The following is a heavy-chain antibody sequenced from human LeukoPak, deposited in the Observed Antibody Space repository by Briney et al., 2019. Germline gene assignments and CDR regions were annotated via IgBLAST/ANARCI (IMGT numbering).Heavy chain of an antibody. D-gene: IGHD3-22*01. CDR3: ARRPAYYYDSSGYYFDY. Sequence: SETLSLTCAVYGGSFSGYYWSWIRQPPGKGLEWIGYIYDSGSTYYNPSLKSRVTIAVDRAKNQFSLKLNSVTAADTAVYYCARRPAYYYDSSGYYFDYWGQGTLVTVSS. J-gene: IGHJ4*02. CDR2: IYDSGST. CDR1: GGSFSGYY. V-gene: IGHV4-34*01.